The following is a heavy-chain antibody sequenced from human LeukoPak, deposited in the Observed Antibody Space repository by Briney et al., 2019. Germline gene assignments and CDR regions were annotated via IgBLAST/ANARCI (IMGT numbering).Heavy chain of an antibody. V-gene: IGHV4-34*01. CDR3: ARVKWLRLFDY. CDR2: INHSGST. Sequence: SETLSLTCAVYGGSFSGYYWSWLRQPPGKGLEWIGEINHSGSTNYNPSLKSRVTISVDTPKNQFSLKLSSVTAADTAVYYCARVKWLRLFDYWGQGTLVTASS. J-gene: IGHJ4*02. CDR1: GGSFSGYY. D-gene: IGHD5-12*01.